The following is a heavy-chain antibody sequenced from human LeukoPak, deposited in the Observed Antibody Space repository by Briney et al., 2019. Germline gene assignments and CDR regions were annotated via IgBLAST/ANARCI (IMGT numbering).Heavy chain of an antibody. CDR2: ISSSSSTI. CDR3: ARGEWSTSAYGMDV. CDR1: GFTFSSYN. V-gene: IGHV3-48*02. Sequence: GGSLRLSCEASGFTFSSYNMNWVRQAPGKGLEWVSYISSSSSTIYYADSVKGRFTISRDNAKNSLYLQMNSLRDEDTAVHYCARGEWSTSAYGMDVWGQGTTVTVSS. J-gene: IGHJ6*02. D-gene: IGHD1-26*01.